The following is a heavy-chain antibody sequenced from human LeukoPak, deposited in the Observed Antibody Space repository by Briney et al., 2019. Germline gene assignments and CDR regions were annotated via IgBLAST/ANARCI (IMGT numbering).Heavy chain of an antibody. CDR2: IKQDGSEK. J-gene: IGHJ4*02. D-gene: IGHD4-17*01. Sequence: QAGGSLRLSCAASGSTFSSYWMSWVRQAPGKGLEWVANIKQDGSEKYYLDSVKGRFTISRDNAKNSLYLQMNSLRAEDTAVYYCARGQTTVTNWGQGTLVTVSS. V-gene: IGHV3-7*03. CDR1: GSTFSSYW. CDR3: ARGQTTVTN.